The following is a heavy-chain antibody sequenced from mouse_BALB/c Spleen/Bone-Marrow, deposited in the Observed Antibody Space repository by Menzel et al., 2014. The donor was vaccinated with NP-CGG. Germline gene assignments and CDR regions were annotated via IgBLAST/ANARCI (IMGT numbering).Heavy chain of an antibody. Sequence: VQLQQSGGGLVKPGGSLKLSCAASGFTFSSYAMSWVRQSPEKRLEWVAEISSGGSYTYYPDTVTGRFTISRDNAKNTLYLEMSSLRSEDTAMYYCARDGNWYFDVWGAGTTVTVSS. J-gene: IGHJ1*01. V-gene: IGHV5-9-4*01. CDR1: GFTFSSYA. CDR3: ARDGNWYFDV. D-gene: IGHD1-1*02. CDR2: ISSGGSYT.